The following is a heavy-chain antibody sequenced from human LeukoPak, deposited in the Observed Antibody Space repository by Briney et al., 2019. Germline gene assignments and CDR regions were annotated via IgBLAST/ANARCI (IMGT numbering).Heavy chain of an antibody. CDR1: GFTFSSYA. J-gene: IGHJ4*02. V-gene: IGHV3-23*01. CDR2: ISGSGGST. CDR3: AKATYCYDSSGYYYYGPSYFDY. D-gene: IGHD3-22*01. Sequence: GGSLRLSCAASGFTFSSYAMSWVRQAPGKGLEWVSAISGSGGSTYYADSVKGRFTISRDNSKNTLYLQMNSLRAEDTAVYYCAKATYCYDSSGYYYYGPSYFDYWGQGTLVTVSS.